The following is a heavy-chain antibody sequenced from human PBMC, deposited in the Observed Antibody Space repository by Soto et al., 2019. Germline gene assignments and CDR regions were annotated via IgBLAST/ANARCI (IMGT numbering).Heavy chain of an antibody. CDR2: IIPILGIA. J-gene: IGHJ4*02. Sequence: SVKVSCKASGYTFSDYDINWVRQATGQGLEWMGWIIPILGIANYAQKFQGRVTITADKSTSTAYMELSSLRSEDTAVYYCQYGDYVSFDYWGQGTLVTVSS. CDR3: QYGDYVSFDY. CDR1: GYTFSDYD. V-gene: IGHV1-69*10. D-gene: IGHD4-17*01.